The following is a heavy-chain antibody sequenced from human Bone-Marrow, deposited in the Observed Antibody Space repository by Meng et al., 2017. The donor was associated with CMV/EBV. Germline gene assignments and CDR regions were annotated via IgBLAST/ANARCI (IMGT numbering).Heavy chain of an antibody. Sequence: GESLKISCAASGFTFSSYWMSWIRQAPGKGLEWVSYISSSGSTIYYADSVKGRFTISRDNAKNSLYLQMNSLRAEDTAVYYCARSTPDAFDIWGRGTMVTVSS. V-gene: IGHV3-11*01. D-gene: IGHD2-15*01. CDR3: ARSTPDAFDI. J-gene: IGHJ3*02. CDR1: GFTFSSYW. CDR2: ISSSGSTI.